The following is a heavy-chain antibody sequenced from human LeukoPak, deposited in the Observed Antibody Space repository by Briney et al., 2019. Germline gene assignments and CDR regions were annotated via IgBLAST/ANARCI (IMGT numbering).Heavy chain of an antibody. J-gene: IGHJ1*01. V-gene: IGHV3-30-3*01. D-gene: IGHD6-6*01. CDR2: ISYDGSNK. CDR1: GFTFSSYA. CDR3: VKQLGRAVYFQH. Sequence: PGRSLRLSCAASGFTFSSYAMHWVRQAPGKGLEWVAVISYDGSNKYYADSVKGRFTISRDNSKNTLYLQMNSLRAEDTAVYYCVKQLGRAVYFQHWGQGTLVTVSS.